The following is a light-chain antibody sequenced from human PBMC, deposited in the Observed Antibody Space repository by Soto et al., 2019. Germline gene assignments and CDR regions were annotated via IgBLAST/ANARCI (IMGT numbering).Light chain of an antibody. Sequence: DIQMTQSPSSLSASIGDRVTITCRASQSIDTFVNWYQQKPGKAPKLVIYTASSLQSGVPSRFSGSGSGTDFTLTISSLQPEDFATYYCQQSYDTPITFGQGTRLEIK. CDR1: QSIDTF. J-gene: IGKJ5*01. CDR2: TAS. CDR3: QQSYDTPIT. V-gene: IGKV1-39*01.